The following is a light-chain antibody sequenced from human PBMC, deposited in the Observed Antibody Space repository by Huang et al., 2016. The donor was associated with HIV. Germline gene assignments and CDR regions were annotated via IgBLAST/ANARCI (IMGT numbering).Light chain of an antibody. CDR3: HQYGTSPFT. J-gene: IGKJ3*01. CDR1: QSVSRNY. Sequence: EIVLTQSPGTLSFSPGERATLSCRASQSVSRNYFAWYQQKPGQAPRLVIFGASSSASGIPDRFSGSGSGTDFTLTINRVEPDDFAVYYCHQYGTSPFTFGPGTKVDYK. CDR2: GAS. V-gene: IGKV3-20*01.